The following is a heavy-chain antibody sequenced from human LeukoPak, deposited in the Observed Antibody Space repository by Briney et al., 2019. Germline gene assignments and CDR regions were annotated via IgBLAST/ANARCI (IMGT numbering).Heavy chain of an antibody. J-gene: IGHJ3*01. CDR1: GFTFSSYA. V-gene: IGHV3-23*01. D-gene: IGHD3-10*01. CDR2: ISGSGTGT. CDR3: AKAIVSYYGSGRDDAFDV. Sequence: PGGSLRLSCAASGFTFSSYAMSWVRQAPGKGLEWVSAISGSGTGTYYADSVKGRFTFSRDNSKNTLYLQMNTLRAEDTALYYCAKAIVSYYGSGRDDAFDVWGQGTMATVSS.